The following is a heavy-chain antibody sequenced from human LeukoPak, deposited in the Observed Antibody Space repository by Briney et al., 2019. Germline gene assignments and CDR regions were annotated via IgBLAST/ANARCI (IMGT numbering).Heavy chain of an antibody. CDR2: ITGSGTTT. CDR3: GVDPNGDYIGAFDF. J-gene: IGHJ3*01. D-gene: IGHD4-17*01. Sequence: PGGSLRLCCVASGIAFRNYAMTWVRQAPGKGLEWVSSITGSGTTTRYADSVKGRFTISRDNSVDTLYLQMNSLSAEDTAVYYCGVDPNGDYIGAFDFWGQGTMVTVSS. V-gene: IGHV3-23*01. CDR1: GIAFRNYA.